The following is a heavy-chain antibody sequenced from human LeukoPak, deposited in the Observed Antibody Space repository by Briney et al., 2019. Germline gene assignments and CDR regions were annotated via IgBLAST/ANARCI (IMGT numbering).Heavy chain of an antibody. D-gene: IGHD6-19*01. CDR2: IIPIFGTA. CDR3: ARGSSSGSKYFQH. CDR1: GYTFTSYD. Sequence: GASVKVSCKASGYTFTSYDINWVRQATGQGLEWMGGIIPIFGTANYAQKFQGRVTITADKSTSTAYMELSSLRSEDTAVYYCARGSSSGSKYFQHWGQGTLVTVSS. V-gene: IGHV1-69*06. J-gene: IGHJ1*01.